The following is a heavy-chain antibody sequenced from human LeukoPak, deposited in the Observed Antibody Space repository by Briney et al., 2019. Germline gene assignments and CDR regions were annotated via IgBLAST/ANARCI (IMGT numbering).Heavy chain of an antibody. Sequence: GGSLRLSCAVSGFTFSSYSMNRVRQAPGKGLEWVSSISSSSSYIYYADSVKGRFTISRDNAKNSLYLQMNSLRAEDTAVYYCARKGYCTNGVSYKNYYYYMDVWGKGTTVIVSS. D-gene: IGHD2-8*01. CDR1: GFTFSSYS. CDR3: ARKGYCTNGVSYKNYYYYMDV. J-gene: IGHJ6*03. CDR2: ISSSSSYI. V-gene: IGHV3-21*01.